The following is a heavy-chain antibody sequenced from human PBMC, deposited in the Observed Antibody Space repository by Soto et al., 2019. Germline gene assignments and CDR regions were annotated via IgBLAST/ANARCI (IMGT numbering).Heavy chain of an antibody. CDR3: AKEMTSGYYLFDY. CDR1: GFTXTSYA. D-gene: IGHD3-22*01. Sequence: EVQLLQSGGGLVQPGGSLRLSCAASGFTXTSYAMSWVRQAPGKGLEWVSTISGTGGSTYYPDSVKGRFTISRDNSKNTVYLQMNSLRAEDAAVYYCAKEMTSGYYLFDYWGQGTLVTVSS. J-gene: IGHJ4*02. CDR2: ISGTGGST. V-gene: IGHV3-23*01.